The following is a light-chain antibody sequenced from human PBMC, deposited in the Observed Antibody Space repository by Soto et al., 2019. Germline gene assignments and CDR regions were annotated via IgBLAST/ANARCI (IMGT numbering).Light chain of an antibody. CDR1: QSLVYSDGNTY. Sequence: DVVMTQSPLSLPVTLGQPASISCRSSQSLVYSDGNTYLNWFQQRPGQSPRRLIYKLSKRDSWVTDRLSGSGSVSDFTLNISTVEAEDVGVCSSHQGTHWPYTFGQGTKLEIK. CDR3: HQGTHWPYT. J-gene: IGKJ2*01. V-gene: IGKV2-30*01. CDR2: KLS.